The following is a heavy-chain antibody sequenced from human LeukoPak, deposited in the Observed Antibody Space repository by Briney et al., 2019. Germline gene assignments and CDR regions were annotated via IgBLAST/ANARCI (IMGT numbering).Heavy chain of an antibody. CDR1: GYTFTGYY. CDR2: INPNSGGT. Sequence: ASVKVSCKASGYTFTGYYMHWVRQAPGQGLEWMGWINPNSGGTNYAQKFKGRVTMTRDTSLSTAYMELSRLRSDDTAVYYCARDRGSITMVRGVKYYFDYWGQGTLVTVSS. CDR3: ARDRGSITMVRGVKYYFDY. V-gene: IGHV1-2*02. J-gene: IGHJ4*02. D-gene: IGHD3-10*01.